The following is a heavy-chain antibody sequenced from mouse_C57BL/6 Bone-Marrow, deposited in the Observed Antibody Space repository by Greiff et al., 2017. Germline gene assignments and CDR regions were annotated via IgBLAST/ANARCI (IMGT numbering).Heavy chain of an antibody. D-gene: IGHD1-1*01. CDR2: IYPGSGNT. Sequence: LEESGAELVRPGASVKLSCKASGYTFTDYYINWVKQRPGQGLEWIARIYPGSGNTYYNEKFKGKATLTAEKSSSTAYMQLSSLTSEDSAVYFCARDYYGSSFWDFDVWGTGTTVTVSS. CDR3: ARDYYGSSFWDFDV. J-gene: IGHJ1*03. CDR1: GYTFTDYY. V-gene: IGHV1-76*01.